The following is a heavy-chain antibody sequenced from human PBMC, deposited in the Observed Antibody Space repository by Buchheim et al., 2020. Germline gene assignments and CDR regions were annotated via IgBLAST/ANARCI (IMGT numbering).Heavy chain of an antibody. J-gene: IGHJ6*02. CDR3: AKDLTHYDFWSGESGYYYGMDV. Sequence: EVQLLESGGGLVQPGGSLGLSCAASGFSFSGYAMNWVRQAPGKGLEWVSVISGSAGSTNYADSVKGRFTISRDNFKNMVYLEMTSLRAEDTAVYYCAKDLTHYDFWSGESGYYYGMDVWGQGTT. D-gene: IGHD3-3*01. CDR1: GFSFSGYA. CDR2: ISGSAGST. V-gene: IGHV3-23*01.